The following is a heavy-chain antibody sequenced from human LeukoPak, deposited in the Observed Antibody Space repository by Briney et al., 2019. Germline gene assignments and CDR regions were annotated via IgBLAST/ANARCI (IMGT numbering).Heavy chain of an antibody. J-gene: IGHJ4*02. D-gene: IGHD1-1*01. Sequence: ASVKVSCKASGYTFMSYGIHWVRQAPGQGLEWMGWSSVYNGNTNYAQKFQGRVTMTTDTTTSTAYMELRTLISDDTAVYYCAKGRRVDADDHFDYWGQGTLVTVSS. CDR2: SSVYNGNT. V-gene: IGHV1-18*01. CDR1: GYTFMSYG. CDR3: AKGRRVDADDHFDY.